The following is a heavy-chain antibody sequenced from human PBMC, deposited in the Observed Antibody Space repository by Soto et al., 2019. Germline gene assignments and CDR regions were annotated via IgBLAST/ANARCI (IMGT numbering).Heavy chain of an antibody. V-gene: IGHV1-18*01. D-gene: IGHD2-15*01. CDR3: ARGDYCSGGSCSSRYFDY. CDR1: GYTFTSYG. CDR2: ISAFNGNT. J-gene: IGHJ4*01. Sequence: ASVKVSCKASGYTFTSYGISWGRQAPGQGLEWMGWISAFNGNTYYAQKLQGRVTMTTDTSTSTAYMELRSLRSDDTAVYYCARGDYCSGGSCSSRYFDYWGQGTLVTVS.